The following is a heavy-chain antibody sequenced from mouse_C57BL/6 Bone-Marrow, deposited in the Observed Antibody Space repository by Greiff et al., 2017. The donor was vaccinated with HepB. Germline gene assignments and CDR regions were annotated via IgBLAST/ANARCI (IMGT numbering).Heavy chain of an antibody. CDR1: GFTFSSYA. V-gene: IGHV5-4*01. CDR3: ASRRV. J-gene: IGHJ1*03. CDR2: ISDGGSYT. Sequence: VQLKESGGGLVKPGGSLKLSCAASGFTFSSYAMSWVRQTPEKRLEWVATISDGGSYTYYPDNVKGRFTISRDNAKNNLYLQMSHLKSEDTAMYYCASRRVWGTGTTVTVSS.